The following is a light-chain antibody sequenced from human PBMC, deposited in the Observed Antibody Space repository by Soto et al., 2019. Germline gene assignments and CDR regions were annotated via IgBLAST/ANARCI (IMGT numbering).Light chain of an antibody. J-gene: IGLJ2*01. CDR3: QVWDRSNSHPL. V-gene: IGLV3-21*02. CDR2: DDT. Sequence: SYELTQPPAVSVAPGQTARITCGGHNIGSGSVHWYQHRPGQAPALVVYDDTDRPSGIPERVSGSNSGNTATLTITRVEPGDEADYYCQVWDRSNSHPLFGGGTQLTVL. CDR1: NIGSGS.